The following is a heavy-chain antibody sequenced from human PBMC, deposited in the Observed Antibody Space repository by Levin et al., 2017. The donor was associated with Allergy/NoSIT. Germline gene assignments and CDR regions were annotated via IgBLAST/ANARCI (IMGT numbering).Heavy chain of an antibody. V-gene: IGHV4-59*01. CDR3: ARAPKAPLRYFDWTPPLGGMDG. D-gene: IGHD3-9*01. CDR2: IYYSGST. CDR1: GGSISSYY. Sequence: TASETLSLTCTVSGGSISSYYWSWIRQPPGKGLEWIGYIYYSGSTNYNPSLKSRVTISVDTSKNQFSLKLSSVTAADTAVYSWARAPKAPLRYFDWTPPLGGMDGWGQGTTVTAAS. J-gene: IGHJ6*02.